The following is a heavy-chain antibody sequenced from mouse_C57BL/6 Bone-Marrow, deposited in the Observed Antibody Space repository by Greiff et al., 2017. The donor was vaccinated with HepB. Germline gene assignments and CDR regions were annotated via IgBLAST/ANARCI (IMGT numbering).Heavy chain of an antibody. V-gene: IGHV1-81*01. CDR2: IYPRSGNT. J-gene: IGHJ2*01. CDR3: ARDYGSSYVEDYFDY. D-gene: IGHD1-1*01. CDR1: GYTFTSYG. Sequence: QVQLQQSGAELARPGASVKLSCKASGYTFTSYGISWVKQRTGQGLEWIGEIYPRSGNTYYNEKFKGKATLTADKSSSTAYMELRSLTSEDSAVYFCARDYGSSYVEDYFDYWGHGTTLTVSS.